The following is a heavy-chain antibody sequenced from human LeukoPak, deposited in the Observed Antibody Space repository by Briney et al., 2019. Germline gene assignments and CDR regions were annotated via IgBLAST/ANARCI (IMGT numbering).Heavy chain of an antibody. CDR1: GYTFTSYD. J-gene: IGHJ3*02. Sequence: GASVKVSCKASGYTFTSYDINWVRQATGQGLEWMGWMNPNSGNTGYAQKFQGRVTMTRNTSISTAYMELSSLRSEDTAVYYCARGISDMIVVVSTNHDDAFDIWGQGTMVTVSS. D-gene: IGHD3-22*01. V-gene: IGHV1-8*01. CDR2: MNPNSGNT. CDR3: ARGISDMIVVVSTNHDDAFDI.